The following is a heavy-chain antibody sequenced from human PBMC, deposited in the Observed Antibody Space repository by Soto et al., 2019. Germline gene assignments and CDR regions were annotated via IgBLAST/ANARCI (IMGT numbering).Heavy chain of an antibody. CDR1: GGSISSSSW. D-gene: IGHD1-7*01. J-gene: IGHJ4*02. V-gene: IGHV4-4*02. Sequence: QVQLQESGPGLVKPSGTLSLTSAFSGGSISSSSWWTWFRQSPGKGLEWIGEIFESGATNYTPSLKSRLTMSVDKSKNQFSLNLSSLTAADTAVYFCTTSHAGELNNWGQGTLVTVSS. CDR3: TTSHAGELNN. CDR2: IFESGAT.